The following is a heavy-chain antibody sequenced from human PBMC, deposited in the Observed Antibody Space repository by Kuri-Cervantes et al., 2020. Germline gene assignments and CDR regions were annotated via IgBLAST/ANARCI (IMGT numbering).Heavy chain of an antibody. J-gene: IGHJ4*02. V-gene: IGHV3-48*03. CDR2: ISGSGSTK. CDR1: GFTFSSYA. Sequence: GESLKISCAASGFTFSSYAMSWVRQAPGKGLEWLSHISGSGSTKYYADSLEGRFTISRDNAKNSLYLQMNSLRVEDTAVYYCVRVSPLSSGWGGYFDYWGQGTQVTVSS. D-gene: IGHD6-19*01. CDR3: VRVSPLSSGWGGYFDY.